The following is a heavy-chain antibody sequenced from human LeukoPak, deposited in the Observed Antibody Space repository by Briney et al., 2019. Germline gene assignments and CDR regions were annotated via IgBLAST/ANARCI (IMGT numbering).Heavy chain of an antibody. CDR2: IYPRDGST. J-gene: IGHJ4*02. CDR3: ARDQEGFDY. Sequence: APVKVSCKASGYTFTSNYIHWVRQAPGQGLEWMGMIYPRDGSTSYAQKFQGRVTVTRDTSTSTVHMELSGLRSEDTAVYYCARDQEGFDYWGQGTLVTVSS. V-gene: IGHV1-46*01. CDR1: GYTFTSNY.